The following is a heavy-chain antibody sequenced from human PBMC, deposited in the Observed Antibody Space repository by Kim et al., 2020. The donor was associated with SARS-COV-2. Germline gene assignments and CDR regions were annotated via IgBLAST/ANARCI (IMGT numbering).Heavy chain of an antibody. V-gene: IGHV1-18*01. CDR1: GYTFISYG. J-gene: IGHJ4*02. D-gene: IGHD1-26*01. CDR2: ISAYNNNT. Sequence: ASVKVSCKTSGYTFISYGITWVRQAPGRGLEWMGWISAYNNNTDCAQKLQGRVTMTIDISTTTGYMELRSLRSDDTAVYYCAKIVGATLDYWGQGTLVTVSS. CDR3: AKIVGATLDY.